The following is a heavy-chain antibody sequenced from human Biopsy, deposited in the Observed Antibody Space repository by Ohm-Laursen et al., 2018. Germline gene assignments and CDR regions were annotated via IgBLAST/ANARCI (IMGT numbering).Heavy chain of an antibody. Sequence: ASVKVSCKASGYAFIGYYIHWVRQAPGQGLEWMGIINPSHGSTGSAQKFEGRFTMTRDTSTSTLYMELSSLRSEDTAIYYCARATLDYYDSNGYGADAFDIWGQGTMVTVS. CDR1: GYAFIGYY. D-gene: IGHD3-22*01. CDR3: ARATLDYYDSNGYGADAFDI. V-gene: IGHV1-46*01. CDR2: INPSHGST. J-gene: IGHJ3*02.